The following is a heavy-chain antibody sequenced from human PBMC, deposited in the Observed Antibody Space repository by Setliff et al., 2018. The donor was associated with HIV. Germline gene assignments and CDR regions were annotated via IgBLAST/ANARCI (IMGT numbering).Heavy chain of an antibody. J-gene: IGHJ4*02. D-gene: IGHD1-20*01. Sequence: ASVKVSCKASGYTFTTYSLHWVRQAPGQSLEWMGWINVGKGDTKSSQKFQGRVFMTRDTSRNTVYMELINLRSDDTAIYYCAKDNWNSFEFWGQGTLVTVSS. CDR1: GYTFTTYS. CDR2: INVGKGDT. V-gene: IGHV1-3*01. CDR3: AKDNWNSFEF.